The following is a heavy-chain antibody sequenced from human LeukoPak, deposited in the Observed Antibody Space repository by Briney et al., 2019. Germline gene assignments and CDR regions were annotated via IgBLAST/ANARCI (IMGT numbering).Heavy chain of an antibody. CDR2: INHSGST. Sequence: SETLSLTCAVYGGSLSGYYWSWICQSPGKGLEWIGEINHSGSTNYNPSLKSRVTISVDASKNQFSLKLISVTAADSAVYYCARQGSGWYNWFDPWGQGTLVTVSS. CDR3: ARQGSGWYNWFDP. V-gene: IGHV4-34*01. J-gene: IGHJ5*02. CDR1: GGSLSGYY. D-gene: IGHD6-19*01.